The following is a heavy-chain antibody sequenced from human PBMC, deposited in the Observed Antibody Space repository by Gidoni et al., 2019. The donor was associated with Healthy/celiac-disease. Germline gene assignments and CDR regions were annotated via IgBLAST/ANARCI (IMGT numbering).Heavy chain of an antibody. J-gene: IGHJ6*02. CDR3: ARHYYYGMDV. V-gene: IGHV4-34*01. CDR2: INHSGST. CDR1: GGSFSGYY. Sequence: QVQLQQWGAGLLKPSETLSLTCAVYGGSFSGYYWSGIRQPPGKGLEWIGEINHSGSTNYNPSLKSRVTISVDTSKNQFSLKLSSVTAADTAVYYCARHYYYGMDVWGQGTTVTVSS.